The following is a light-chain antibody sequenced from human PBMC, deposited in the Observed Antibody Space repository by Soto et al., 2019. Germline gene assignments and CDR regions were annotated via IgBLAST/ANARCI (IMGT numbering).Light chain of an antibody. CDR1: QTILYNSNNKNY. CDR2: WAS. CDR3: QQYYSSPTWT. V-gene: IGKV4-1*01. Sequence: DIVMTQSPNSLSVSLGERATINCKSSQTILYNSNNKNYLAWFQQKPGQPPKLLIYWASTRESGVPDRFSGSGSGTDFTLTISSLQAEDVAVYYCQQYYSSPTWTFGQGTNVDIK. J-gene: IGKJ1*01.